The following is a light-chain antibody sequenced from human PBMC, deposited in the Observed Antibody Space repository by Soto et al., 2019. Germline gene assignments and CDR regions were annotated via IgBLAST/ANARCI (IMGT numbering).Light chain of an antibody. V-gene: IGKV1-9*01. CDR3: PQLNSYPPT. J-gene: IGKJ5*01. CDR2: AAS. Sequence: IQLTQSPSSLSASVGDRFTITCRASQGISSYLALDQQKPGKAPKLLIYAASTFQSGVPSRFSGSGSGTDFTLTISSLQPEDFATYYCPQLNSYPPTFGQGTRLEI. CDR1: QGISSY.